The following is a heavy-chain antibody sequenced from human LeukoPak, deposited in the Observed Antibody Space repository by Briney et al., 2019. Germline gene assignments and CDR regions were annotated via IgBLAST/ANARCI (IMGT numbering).Heavy chain of an antibody. CDR1: GYTFTSYG. J-gene: IGHJ4*02. D-gene: IGHD3-22*01. V-gene: IGHV1-18*01. CDR3: ARSGPTPGWYDSSGYYLGWTY. CDR2: ISAYNGNT. Sequence: GASVKVSCKASGYTFTSYGISWVRQAPGQGLEWMGWISAYNGNTNYAQKLQGRVTITADKSTSTAYMELSSLRSEDTAVYYCARSGPTPGWYDSSGYYLGWTYWGQGTLVTVSS.